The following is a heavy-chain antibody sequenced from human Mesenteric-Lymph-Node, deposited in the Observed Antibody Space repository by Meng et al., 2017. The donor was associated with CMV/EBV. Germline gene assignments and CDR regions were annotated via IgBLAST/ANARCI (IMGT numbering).Heavy chain of an antibody. CDR1: GFSFSTYS. CDR3: ARDLTFSGPFDS. Sequence: GGSLRLSCAASGFSFSTYSMTWVRQAPGKGLEWVSSIGSSSDYIYYADSLKGRFTISRDNAKNSLYLQMYSLGAEDTAVYYCARDLTFSGPFDSWGQGTLVTVSS. CDR2: IGSSSDYI. J-gene: IGHJ4*02. V-gene: IGHV3-21*01. D-gene: IGHD6-19*01.